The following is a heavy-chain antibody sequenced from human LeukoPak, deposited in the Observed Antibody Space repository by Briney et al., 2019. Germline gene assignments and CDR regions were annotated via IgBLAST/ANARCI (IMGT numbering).Heavy chain of an antibody. D-gene: IGHD6-19*01. CDR1: GFTFSNAW. CDR3: TTDPGYSSGWYVY. CDR2: IKSITDGGTT. Sequence: GGSLRLSCAASGFTFSNAWMSWVRQAPGKGLEWVGRIKSITDGGTTDYAAPVKGRFTIPRDDSKNTLYLQMNNLKTEDTAVYYCTTDPGYSSGWYVYWGQGTLVTVSS. J-gene: IGHJ4*02. V-gene: IGHV3-15*01.